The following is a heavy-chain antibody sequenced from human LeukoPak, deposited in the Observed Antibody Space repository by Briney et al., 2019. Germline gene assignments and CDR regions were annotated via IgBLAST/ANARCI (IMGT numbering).Heavy chain of an antibody. V-gene: IGHV1-69*04. CDR1: GGTFSSYA. CDR2: IIPILGIA. CDR3: ARIGAQRFLEWLSD. Sequence: SVKVSCKASGGTFSSYAISWVRLAPGQGLEWMGRIIPILGIANYAQKFQGRVTITADKSTSTAYMELSSLRSEDTAVYYCARIGAQRFLEWLSDWGQGTTVTVSS. D-gene: IGHD3-3*01. J-gene: IGHJ6*02.